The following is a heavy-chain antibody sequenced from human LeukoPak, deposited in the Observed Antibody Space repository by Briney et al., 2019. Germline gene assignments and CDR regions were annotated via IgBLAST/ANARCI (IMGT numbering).Heavy chain of an antibody. CDR1: GYTFTSYG. CDR2: ISAYNGNT. V-gene: IGHV1-18*01. D-gene: IGHD6-13*01. Sequence: GASVKVSCKASGYTFTSYGISWVRQAPGQGLEWMGWISAYNGNTNYAQKLQGRVTMTTDTSTSTAYMELRSLRSDDTAVYYCARCIVRAAAGTWYSNWFDPWGQGTLVTVSS. CDR3: ARCIVRAAAGTWYSNWFDP. J-gene: IGHJ5*02.